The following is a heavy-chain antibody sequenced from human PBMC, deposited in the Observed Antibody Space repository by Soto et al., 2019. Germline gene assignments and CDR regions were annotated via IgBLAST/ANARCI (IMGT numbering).Heavy chain of an antibody. CDR3: ARADFWSGYYNGAYYSGMDV. D-gene: IGHD3-3*01. Sequence: SVKVSCKAAGGTFSIYASGWRRHAPGQGLEWMGGIIPIFGTANYAQKFQGRVTITADESTSTAYMELSSLRSEDTAVYYCARADFWSGYYNGAYYSGMDVWGQRTTVTVSS. V-gene: IGHV1-69*13. J-gene: IGHJ6*02. CDR2: IIPIFGTA. CDR1: GGTFSIYA.